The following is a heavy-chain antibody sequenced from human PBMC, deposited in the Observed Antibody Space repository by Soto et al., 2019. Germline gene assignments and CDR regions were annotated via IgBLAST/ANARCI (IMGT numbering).Heavy chain of an antibody. J-gene: IGHJ4*02. CDR3: AREVPGVTSFDY. Sequence: QVQLVQSGPEMMQPGASVKVSCKASGYASLSSAMHWVRQVHGQVYEWLGWINAGVDGTMYSERFQGRVRITRDTSANSVYMELNALTWEDTAVYYCAREVPGVTSFDYWGQGTLVIVSS. CDR2: INAGVDGT. V-gene: IGHV1-3*01. CDR1: GYASLSSA. D-gene: IGHD3-10*01.